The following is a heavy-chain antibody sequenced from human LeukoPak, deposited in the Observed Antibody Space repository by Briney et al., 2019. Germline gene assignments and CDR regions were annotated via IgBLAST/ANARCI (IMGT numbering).Heavy chain of an antibody. V-gene: IGHV3-48*01. D-gene: IGHD1-26*01. CDR3: ARDWSWSFDY. J-gene: IGHJ4*02. CDR1: GFTFSSYA. Sequence: PGGSLRLSCAASGFTFSSYAMHWVRQAPEKGLEWVSFISTNSGAIYYADSVKGRFTISRDNAKNSLYLQMNSLRAEDTAVYYCARDWSWSFDYWGQGALVTVSS. CDR2: ISTNSGAI.